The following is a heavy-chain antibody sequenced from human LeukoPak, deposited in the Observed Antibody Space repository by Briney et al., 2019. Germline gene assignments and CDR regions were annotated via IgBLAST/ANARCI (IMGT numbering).Heavy chain of an antibody. CDR1: GSDFSNYW. D-gene: IGHD4-11*01. Sequence: GGSLRLSCAASGSDFSNYWMYWVRQAPGKGLEWVANIKQDGSEKYYVDSVRGRFTISRDNAKNSLSLQMNSLRAEDTAVYYCASNYGGWGQGTLVTVSP. J-gene: IGHJ4*02. V-gene: IGHV3-7*03. CDR3: ASNYGG. CDR2: IKQDGSEK.